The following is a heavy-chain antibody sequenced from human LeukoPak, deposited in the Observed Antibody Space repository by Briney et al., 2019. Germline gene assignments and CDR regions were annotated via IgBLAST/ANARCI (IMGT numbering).Heavy chain of an antibody. CDR2: IWYDGSNK. J-gene: IGHJ6*03. CDR1: GFTFSSYG. Sequence: GGSLRLSCAASGFTFSSYGMHWVRQAPGKGLEWVAVIWYDGSNKYYADTVKGRFTISRDNSKNTLYLQMNSLRAEDTAVYYCARDQLEYSSSDYYYYYMDVWGKGTTVTVSS. CDR3: ARDQLEYSSSDYYYYYMDV. D-gene: IGHD6-6*01. V-gene: IGHV3-33*08.